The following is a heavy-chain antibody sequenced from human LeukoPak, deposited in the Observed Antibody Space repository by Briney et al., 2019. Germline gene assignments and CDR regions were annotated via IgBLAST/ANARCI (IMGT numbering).Heavy chain of an antibody. CDR3: ATVVRDYYDSSGYYPYFDY. J-gene: IGHJ4*02. CDR1: GGSFSGYY. V-gene: IGHV4-34*01. CDR2: INHSGST. Sequence: SSETLSLTCAVYGGSFSGYYWSWIRQPPGKGLEWIGEINHSGSTNYNPSLKSRVTISVDTSKNQFSLKLSSVTAADTAVYYCATVVRDYYDSSGYYPYFDYWGQGTLVTVSS. D-gene: IGHD3-22*01.